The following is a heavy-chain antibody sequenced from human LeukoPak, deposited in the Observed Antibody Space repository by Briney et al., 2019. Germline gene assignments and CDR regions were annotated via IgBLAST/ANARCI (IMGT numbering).Heavy chain of an antibody. D-gene: IGHD2-15*01. CDR3: AKDIHPGLGSGASCCFDY. Sequence: ASVKVSCKASGYTFTSNGITWVRQAPGQGLEWMGWVSGYNGNTNYAQNFQGRVTITTDTSTSTAYMELRSLRFDDTAVYYCAKDIHPGLGSGASCCFDYWGQGTLVTVSS. CDR2: VSGYNGNT. J-gene: IGHJ4*02. CDR1: GYTFTSNG. V-gene: IGHV1-18*01.